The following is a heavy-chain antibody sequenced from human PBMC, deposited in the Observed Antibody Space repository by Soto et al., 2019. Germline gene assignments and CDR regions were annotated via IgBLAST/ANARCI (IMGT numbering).Heavy chain of an antibody. CDR3: AKDRPYYDFWSGYSPRDAFDI. V-gene: IGHV3-23*01. D-gene: IGHD3-3*01. J-gene: IGHJ3*02. CDR1: GFTFSSYA. CDR2: ISGSGGST. Sequence: GGSLRLSCAASGFTFSSYAMSWVRQAPGKGLEWVSAISGSGGSTYYADSVKGRFTISRDNSKNTLYLQMNSLRAEDTAVYYCAKDRPYYDFWSGYSPRDAFDIWGQGTMVTVSS.